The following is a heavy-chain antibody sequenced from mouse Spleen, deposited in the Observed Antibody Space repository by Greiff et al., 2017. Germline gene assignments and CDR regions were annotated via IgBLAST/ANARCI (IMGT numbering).Heavy chain of an antibody. CDR3: ARALLPSYAMDY. V-gene: IGHV1-52*01. CDR1: GYTFTSYW. CDR2: IDPSDSET. J-gene: IGHJ4*01. Sequence: QVQLQQPGAELVRPGSSVKLSCKASGYTFTSYWMHWVKQRPIQGLEWIGNIDPSDSETHYNQKFKDKATLTVDKSSSTAYMQLSSLTSEDSAVYYCARALLPSYAMDYWGQGTSVTVSS. D-gene: IGHD2-12*01.